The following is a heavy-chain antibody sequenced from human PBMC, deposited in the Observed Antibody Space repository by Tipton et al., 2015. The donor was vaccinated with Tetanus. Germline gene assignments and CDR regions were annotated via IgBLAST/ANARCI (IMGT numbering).Heavy chain of an antibody. Sequence: SLRLSCAASGFTFSSYGVHWVRQAPGKGLEWVAVISYDGSSEYYADSVKGRFTISRDNSKNTLFLQMSSLRPEDTASYYCARDPNSSGWYPAYFDLWGQGTLITVSS. CDR3: ARDPNSSGWYPAYFDL. V-gene: IGHV3-30*03. CDR1: GFTFSSYG. CDR2: ISYDGSSE. J-gene: IGHJ4*02. D-gene: IGHD6-19*01.